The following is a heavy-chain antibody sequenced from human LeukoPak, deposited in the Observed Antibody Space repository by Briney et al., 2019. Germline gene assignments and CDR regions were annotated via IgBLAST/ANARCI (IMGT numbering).Heavy chain of an antibody. J-gene: IGHJ5*02. CDR1: GGTLCHYA. CDR3: ARAVRLEGGTYNNWFDP. CDR2: IIPILGIA. Sequence: VASVNVSFKASGGTLCHYAISRVGQAPGQGLEWMGRIIPILGIANYAQKFQGRVTITADKSPSTASMELSSLRSEDTAVYYCARAVRLEGGTYNNWFDPWGQGTLVTVSS. V-gene: IGHV1-69*04. D-gene: IGHD1-1*01.